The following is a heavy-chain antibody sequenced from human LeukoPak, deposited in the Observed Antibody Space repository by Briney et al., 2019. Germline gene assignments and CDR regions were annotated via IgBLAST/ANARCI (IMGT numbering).Heavy chain of an antibody. J-gene: IGHJ4*02. CDR1: GFTFSNYG. Sequence: GGSLRLSCAASGFTFSNYGMHWVRQAPAKGLEWVAIISYDGSNKYYADSVKGRFTISRDNSKNTLYLQMNSLRAEDTAVYYCAKSTTVTQRGYFDYWGQGTLVTVSS. CDR3: AKSTTVTQRGYFDY. D-gene: IGHD4-17*01. V-gene: IGHV3-30*18. CDR2: ISYDGSNK.